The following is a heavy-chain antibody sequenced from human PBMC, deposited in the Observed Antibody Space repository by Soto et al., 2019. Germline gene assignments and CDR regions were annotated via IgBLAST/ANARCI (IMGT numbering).Heavy chain of an antibody. CDR2: INAGNGNS. J-gene: IGHJ4*02. CDR3: ASDGPEYCSGGSCYRPWFDY. CDR1: GYSFSNYD. Sequence: QVQLVQSGAEVKKPGASVKVSCKASGYSFSNYDMHWVRQAPGQRPEWMGGINAGNGNSLYSQTFTGRLVMSRDTSASTAYMELSSRRSEHTALYYCASDGPEYCSGGSCYRPWFDYWGQGTLVTVSS. V-gene: IGHV1-3*01. D-gene: IGHD2-15*01.